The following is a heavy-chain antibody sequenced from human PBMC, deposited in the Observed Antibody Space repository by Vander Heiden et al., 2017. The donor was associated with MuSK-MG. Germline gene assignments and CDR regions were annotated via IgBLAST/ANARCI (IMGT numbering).Heavy chain of an antibody. CDR2: ISSSSSYI. J-gene: IGHJ6*03. D-gene: IGHD1-26*01. CDR1: GPSFSRDS. CDR3: ARVAGASGYYYYYYMDV. V-gene: IGHV3-21*01. Sequence: EVQLVEPGGGLVKPGGSRRLPCAPPGPSFSRDSMNWVRQAPGQGLEWVTSISSSSSYIYYADSVKGRFTISRDNAKNSLYLQMNSLRAEDTAVYYCARVAGASGYYYYYYMDVWGKGTTGTVSS.